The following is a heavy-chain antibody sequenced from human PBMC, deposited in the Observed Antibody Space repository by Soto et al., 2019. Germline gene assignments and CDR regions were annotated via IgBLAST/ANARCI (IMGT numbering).Heavy chain of an antibody. CDR1: GYTFSSYN. Sequence: PGGSLRLACVGSGYTFSSYNMHWVRQAPGKGPEWVAVIWSDGTNKHYTDSLKGRFTIPRDNSKNTLYLQMNSLRVEDTAVYFCARSLADDAFDIWGQGTMVTVSS. J-gene: IGHJ3*02. V-gene: IGHV3-33*01. CDR2: IWSDGTNK. CDR3: ARSLADDAFDI. D-gene: IGHD3-3*02.